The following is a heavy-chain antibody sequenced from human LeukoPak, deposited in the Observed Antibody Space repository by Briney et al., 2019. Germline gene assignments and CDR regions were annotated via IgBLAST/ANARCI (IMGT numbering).Heavy chain of an antibody. V-gene: IGHV4-39*01. Sequence: SETLSLTCSVSGASISSGSNYWGWIRQPPGKTLEWIGSIYSSGSTYYNSSLQSRVIIIIDTPKNHFSLTLSSVTAADTAVYYCARLRDCSGGSCYTWSSYYFDYWGQGTLVTVSS. CDR2: IYSSGST. CDR1: GASISSGSNY. J-gene: IGHJ4*02. D-gene: IGHD2-15*01. CDR3: ARLRDCSGGSCYTWSSYYFDY.